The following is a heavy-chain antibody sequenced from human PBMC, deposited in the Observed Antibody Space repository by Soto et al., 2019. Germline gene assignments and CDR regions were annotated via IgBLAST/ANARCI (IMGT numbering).Heavy chain of an antibody. J-gene: IGHJ4*02. CDR2: IYYSGYT. V-gene: IGHV4-30-4*01. CDR3: ARGGNGYHILTGFSSHY. Sequence: QVQLQESGPGLVKPSQTLSLTCTVSGGSISSGDYYWTWIRQPPGKGLEWIGYIYYSGYTYYNPSLKCRITISVDTSQTQFSLKLTSVTAADTAVYFCARGGNGYHILTGFSSHYWGQGTLVTVSS. D-gene: IGHD3-9*01. CDR1: GGSISSGDYY.